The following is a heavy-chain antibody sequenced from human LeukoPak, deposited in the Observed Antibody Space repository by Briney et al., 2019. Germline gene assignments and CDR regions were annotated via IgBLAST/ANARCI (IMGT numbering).Heavy chain of an antibody. D-gene: IGHD2-15*01. CDR1: GFTLSSCH. V-gene: IGHV3-48*03. CDR2: ISDKGGIT. Sequence: GGSLRLSCVASGFTLSSCHMSWVRQAPGKGPEWVSHISDKGGITYADSVNGRFTISRDNAKNSLYLRMTSLRAEDTAVYYCARSGGAYKPFDLWGQGTLVTVSS. J-gene: IGHJ4*02. CDR3: ARSGGAYKPFDL.